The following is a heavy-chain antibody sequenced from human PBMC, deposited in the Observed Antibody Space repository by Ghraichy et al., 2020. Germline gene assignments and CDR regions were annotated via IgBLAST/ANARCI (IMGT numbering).Heavy chain of an antibody. Sequence: ASVKVSCKASGYTFTGYYMHWVRQAPGQGLEWMGWINPNSGGTNYAQKFQGRVTMTRDTSISTAYMELSRLRSDDTAVYYCARVNYGDYAGPWEHFDYWGQGTLVTVSS. CDR2: INPNSGGT. CDR3: ARVNYGDYAGPWEHFDY. J-gene: IGHJ4*02. V-gene: IGHV1-2*02. CDR1: GYTFTGYY. D-gene: IGHD4-17*01.